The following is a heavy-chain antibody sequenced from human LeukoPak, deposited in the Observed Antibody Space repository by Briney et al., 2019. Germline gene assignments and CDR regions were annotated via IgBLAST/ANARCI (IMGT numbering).Heavy chain of an antibody. Sequence: ASVKVSCKASGGTFSSYAISWVRQAPGQGLEWMGRIIPIFGTANYAQKFQGRVTITTDESTSTAYMELSSPRSEDTAVYYCARDRTVGNDILTGTNWFDPWGQGTLVTVSS. CDR3: ARDRTVGNDILTGTNWFDP. CDR1: GGTFSSYA. D-gene: IGHD3-9*01. V-gene: IGHV1-69*05. J-gene: IGHJ5*02. CDR2: IIPIFGTA.